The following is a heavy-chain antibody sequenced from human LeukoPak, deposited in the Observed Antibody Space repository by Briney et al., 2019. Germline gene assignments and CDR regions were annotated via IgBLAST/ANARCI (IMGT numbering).Heavy chain of an antibody. CDR1: GFSLSDSH. CDR3: GRDPDYGDPD. CDR2: ITSSGTTT. D-gene: IGHD4/OR15-4a*01. J-gene: IGHJ4*02. Sequence: PGGSLRLSCSPSGFSLSDSHMSWSRLSPEKALEGIAYITSSGTTTEYADSVKGRFTISRVNAKNSLYLQMNSLNPDDTAVYYCGRDPDYGDPDWGQGTLVTVSS. V-gene: IGHV3-11*01.